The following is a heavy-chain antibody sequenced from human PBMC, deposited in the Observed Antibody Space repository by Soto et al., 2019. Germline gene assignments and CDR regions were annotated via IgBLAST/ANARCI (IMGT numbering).Heavy chain of an antibody. D-gene: IGHD4-17*01. CDR1: GYTFTSFG. CDR2: ITTYNDNT. Sequence: QVQLVQSGAEVKKPGASVKVSCKGSGYTFTSFGITWVRQAPGQGLEWMGWITTYNDNTNYAEKFQGRVTMTPETSTSRAYMDLRSRRCDDTAVYYCARVGGVKGYHYVDAYDYWGQGTLVTVS. J-gene: IGHJ4*02. CDR3: ARVGGVKGYHYVDAYDY. V-gene: IGHV1-18*01.